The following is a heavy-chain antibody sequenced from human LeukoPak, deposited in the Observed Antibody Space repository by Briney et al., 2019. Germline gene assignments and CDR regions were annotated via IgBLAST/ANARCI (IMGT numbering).Heavy chain of an antibody. V-gene: IGHV1-46*01. Sequence: ASVKVSCKASGYTFTGYYMHWVRQAPGQGLEWMGIINPSGGSTSYAQKFQGRVTMTRDTFTSTVYMELSSLRSEDTAVYYCARSPAAMFGGDNWFDPWGQGTLVTVSS. J-gene: IGHJ5*02. D-gene: IGHD2-2*01. CDR2: INPSGGST. CDR3: ARSPAAMFGGDNWFDP. CDR1: GYTFTGYY.